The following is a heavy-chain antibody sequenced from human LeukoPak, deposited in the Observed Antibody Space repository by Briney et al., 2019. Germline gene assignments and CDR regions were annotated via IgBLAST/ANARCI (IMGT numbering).Heavy chain of an antibody. D-gene: IGHD3-9*01. CDR1: GGSISSYY. Sequence: PSETLSLTCTVSGGSISSYYWSWIRQPPGKGLEWIGYINTSGSTSYNPSLKSRVTISVDTSKNQFSLKLSSVTAADTAVYYCARDILFGGSFHFDYWGQGTLVTVSS. CDR2: INTSGST. V-gene: IGHV4-4*09. CDR3: ARDILFGGSFHFDY. J-gene: IGHJ4*02.